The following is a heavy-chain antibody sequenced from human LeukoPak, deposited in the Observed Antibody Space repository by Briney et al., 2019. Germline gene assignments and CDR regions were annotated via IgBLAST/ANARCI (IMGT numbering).Heavy chain of an antibody. V-gene: IGHV3-23*01. CDR2: ISGDGGGT. D-gene: IGHD3-16*02. CDR1: GFTFSSYG. J-gene: IGHJ4*02. CDR3: ARDSSPGYYDYVWGTYPRY. Sequence: GGSLRPSCAASGFTFSSYGMTWVRQAPGKGLEWVSAISGDGGGTYYADSVKGRFTISRDNAKNSLYLQMNNLRAEDTAVYYCARDSSPGYYDYVWGTYPRYWGQGTLVTVSS.